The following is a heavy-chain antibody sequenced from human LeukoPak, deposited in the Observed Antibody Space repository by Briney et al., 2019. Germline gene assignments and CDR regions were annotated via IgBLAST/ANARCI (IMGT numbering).Heavy chain of an antibody. CDR1: GYTFTGYY. V-gene: IGHV1-2*02. CDR2: INPNSGGT. CDR3: ARMMVDIVVVPAAMRWFDP. D-gene: IGHD2-2*01. Sequence: GASVKVSCKASGYTFTGYYMHWVRQAPGQGLEWMGWINPNSGGTNYAQKFQGRVTMTSDTSISTAYMELSRLRSDDTAVYYCARMMVDIVVVPAAMRWFDPWGQGTLVTVSS. J-gene: IGHJ5*02.